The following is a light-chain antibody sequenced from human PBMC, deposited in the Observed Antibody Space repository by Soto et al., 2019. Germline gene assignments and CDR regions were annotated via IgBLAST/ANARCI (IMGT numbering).Light chain of an antibody. CDR1: QSISNW. Sequence: DIQMTQSPSTLSASVGDRVTITCRASQSISNWLAWYQQKPGKAPKLLIYKASSLESGVPSRFSGSGSGTEFTLTISSLQPDDFGTYYCQEYNSYWTFGQGTKVHIK. V-gene: IGKV1-5*03. CDR2: KAS. CDR3: QEYNSYWT. J-gene: IGKJ1*01.